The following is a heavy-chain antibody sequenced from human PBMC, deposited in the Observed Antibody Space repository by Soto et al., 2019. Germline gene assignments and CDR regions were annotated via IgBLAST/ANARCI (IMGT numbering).Heavy chain of an antibody. CDR1: GGSFSGYY. V-gene: IGHV4-34*01. J-gene: IGHJ4*02. CDR2: INHSGST. CDR3: ARRSYYDYIWGSYRLGGFDY. Sequence: QVQLQQWGAGLLKPSETLSLTCAVYGGSFSGYYWSWIRQPPGKGLEWIGEINHSGSTNYNPSLKSRVTISVDTSKNPFSLKLSSVTAADTAVYYCARRSYYDYIWGSYRLGGFDYWGQGTLVTVSS. D-gene: IGHD3-16*02.